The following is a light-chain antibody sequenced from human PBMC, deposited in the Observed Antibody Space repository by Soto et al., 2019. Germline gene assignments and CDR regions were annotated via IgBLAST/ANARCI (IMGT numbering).Light chain of an antibody. Sequence: DIQMTQSPSSLSASVGDRVTITCRASQSISSYLNWYQQKPGKAPKLLIYAASSLQSGVPSRFSGSGSGTDYTLPISRLQPEDFATYYCQQSYSTPRTLGQGTQVEIK. CDR2: AAS. J-gene: IGKJ1*01. V-gene: IGKV1-39*01. CDR1: QSISSY. CDR3: QQSYSTPRT.